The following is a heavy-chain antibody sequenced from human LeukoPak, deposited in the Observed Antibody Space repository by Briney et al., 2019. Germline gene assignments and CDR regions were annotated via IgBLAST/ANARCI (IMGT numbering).Heavy chain of an antibody. V-gene: IGHV5-51*01. J-gene: IGHJ3*02. D-gene: IGHD6-19*01. CDR3: ARAPLRGIAVAGAGAFDI. Sequence: GESLKISCKGSGYSFTSYWIGWVRQMPGKGLEWMRIIYPGDSDTRYSPSFQGQVTISADKSISTAYLQWSSLKASDTAMYYCARAPLRGIAVAGAGAFDIWGQGTMVTVSS. CDR1: GYSFTSYW. CDR2: IYPGDSDT.